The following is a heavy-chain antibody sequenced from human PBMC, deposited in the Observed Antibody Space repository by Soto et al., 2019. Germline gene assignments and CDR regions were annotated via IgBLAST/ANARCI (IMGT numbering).Heavy chain of an antibody. D-gene: IGHD6-19*01. CDR1: GFTFSSYG. V-gene: IGHV3-30*18. J-gene: IGHJ4*02. Sequence: GGSLRLSCAASGFTFSSYGMHRVRQAPGKGLEWVAVISYDGSNKYYADSVKGRFTISRDNSKNTLYLQMNSLRAEDTAVYYCAKGRYSSGWYEDYWGQGTLVTVSS. CDR3: AKGRYSSGWYEDY. CDR2: ISYDGSNK.